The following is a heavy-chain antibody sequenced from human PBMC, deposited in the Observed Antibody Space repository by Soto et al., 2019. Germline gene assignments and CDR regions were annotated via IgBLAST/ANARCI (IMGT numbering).Heavy chain of an antibody. V-gene: IGHV3-15*01. CDR2: IKSKTDGGTT. D-gene: IGHD3-3*01. CDR1: GFTFSNAW. CDR3: TTQDVLRFLEWLRPWAFDI. Sequence: GGSLRLSCAASGFTFSNAWMSWVRQAPGKGLEWVGRIKSKTDGGTTDYAAPVKGRFTISRDDSKNTLYLQMNSLKTEDTAVYSCTTQDVLRFLEWLRPWAFDIWGQGTMVTVSS. J-gene: IGHJ3*02.